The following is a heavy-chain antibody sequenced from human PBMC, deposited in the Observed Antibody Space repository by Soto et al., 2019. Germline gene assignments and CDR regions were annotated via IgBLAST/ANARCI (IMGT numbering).Heavy chain of an antibody. J-gene: IGHJ3*02. V-gene: IGHV4-34*01. CDR1: GGSVNSGNYY. D-gene: IGHD2-21*02. Sequence: QVQLQQWGAGLLKPSETLSLTCAVYGGSVNSGNYYWSWIRQPPGKGLEWIGEMSHSGGTHFNPSLTSRVTISVDTSKNQFSLKMSSVTAADTALYYCARVERGTATPVVDAFDIWGPGTLVTVSS. CDR3: ARVERGTATPVVDAFDI. CDR2: MSHSGGT.